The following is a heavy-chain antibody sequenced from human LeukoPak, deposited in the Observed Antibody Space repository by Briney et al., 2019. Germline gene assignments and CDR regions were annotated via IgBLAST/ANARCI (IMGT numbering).Heavy chain of an antibody. CDR2: IYSGGST. J-gene: IGHJ4*02. D-gene: IGHD2-15*01. CDR3: ARDVPKVVVAATRPY. V-gene: IGHV3-53*01. CDR1: GFTVSSNY. Sequence: PGGSLRLSCAASGFTVSSNYMSWVRQAPGKGLEWVSVIYSGGSTYYAGSVKGRFTIPRDNSKNTLYLQMNSLRAEDTAVYYCARDVPKVVVAATRPYWGQGTLVTVSS.